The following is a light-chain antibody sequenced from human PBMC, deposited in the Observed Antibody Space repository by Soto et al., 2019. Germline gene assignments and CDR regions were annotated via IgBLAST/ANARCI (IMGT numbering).Light chain of an antibody. CDR2: GAS. Sequence: EIVMTQSPATLSVPPGERATLSCRASQSVSSNLAWYQQKPGQAPRLLIYGASTRATGSPARFSGSGSGTEFTLTICGLQSEDFAVYYCEQYNNWPPLTVGGGTKVVIK. CDR1: QSVSSN. V-gene: IGKV3-15*01. CDR3: EQYNNWPPLT. J-gene: IGKJ4*01.